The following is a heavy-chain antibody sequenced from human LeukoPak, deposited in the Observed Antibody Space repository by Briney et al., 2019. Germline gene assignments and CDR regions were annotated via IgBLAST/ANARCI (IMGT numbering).Heavy chain of an antibody. CDR1: GVSISSGDYY. D-gene: IGHD2-8*01. Sequence: PSQTLSLTCTVSGVSISSGDYYWSWIRQPPGKGLEWIGYIYYSGSTYYNPSLKSRVTISVDTSKNQFSLKLSSVTAADTAVYYCARGVLDYYYGMDVWGQGTTVTVSS. J-gene: IGHJ6*02. V-gene: IGHV4-30-4*01. CDR3: ARGVLDYYYGMDV. CDR2: IYYSGST.